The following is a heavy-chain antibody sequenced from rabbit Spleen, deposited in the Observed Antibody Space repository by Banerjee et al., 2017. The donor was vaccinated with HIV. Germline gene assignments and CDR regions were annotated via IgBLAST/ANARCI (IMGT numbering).Heavy chain of an antibody. J-gene: IGHJ4*01. D-gene: IGHD4-2*01. CDR2: IYPGNGNT. CDR1: GFSFSSGYY. CDR3: ARDADGGSPTFNL. V-gene: IGHV1S45*01. Sequence: QEQLVESGGGLVKPGASLTLTCTASGFSFSSGYYICWVRQAPGKGLEWIACIYPGNGNTYYASWAKGRFTISKTSSTTVTLKMTSPTGADTATYFCARDADGGSPTFNLWGPGTLVTVS.